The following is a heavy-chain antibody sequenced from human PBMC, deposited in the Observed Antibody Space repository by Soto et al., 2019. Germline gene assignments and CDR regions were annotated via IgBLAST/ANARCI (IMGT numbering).Heavy chain of an antibody. D-gene: IGHD2-8*02. CDR2: INHSGST. Sequence: SETLSLTCAVYGGSFSGYYWTWIRQPPGTGLEWIGEINHSGSTNYNPSLKSRFTISVDTSKNQFSLKLTSVTAADTAVYYCARDKITGLFDYWGQGTLVTVSS. CDR1: GGSFSGYY. CDR3: ARDKITGLFDY. J-gene: IGHJ4*02. V-gene: IGHV4-34*01.